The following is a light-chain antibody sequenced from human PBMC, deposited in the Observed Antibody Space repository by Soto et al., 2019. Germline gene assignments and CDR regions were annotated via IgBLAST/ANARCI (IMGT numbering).Light chain of an antibody. V-gene: IGKV1-39*01. J-gene: IGKJ1*01. CDR3: QQSYRTPRT. CDR2: AAS. Sequence: DIQMTQSPSSLSASVGDRVTITCRASQSISSYLNWYQQKPGKAPKRLIYAASSLQSGVPSRFSGGGSGTDFTLTISSLQPEGFATYYCQQSYRTPRTFGQGTKVEIK. CDR1: QSISSY.